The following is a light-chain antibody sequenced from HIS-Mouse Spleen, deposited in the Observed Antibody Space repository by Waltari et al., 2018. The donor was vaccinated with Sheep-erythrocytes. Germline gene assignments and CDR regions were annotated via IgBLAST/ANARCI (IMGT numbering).Light chain of an antibody. J-gene: IGKJ2*01. CDR3: MQGTHWPPYT. CDR2: KVS. Sequence: DVVMTQSPLSLPVTLGQPASISCRSSQSLVHSDGNTYLSWFQQRPGQSPRRLIYKVSNRDSGVPDIFSGSGSGTYVTLKISRVEAEDVGVYYCMQGTHWPPYTFGQGTKLEIK. CDR1: QSLVHSDGNTY. V-gene: IGKV2-30*02.